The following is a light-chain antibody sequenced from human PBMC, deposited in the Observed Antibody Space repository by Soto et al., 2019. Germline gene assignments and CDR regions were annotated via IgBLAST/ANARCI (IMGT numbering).Light chain of an antibody. CDR1: QSVLYSSNNKNY. CDR2: WAS. J-gene: IGKJ4*01. V-gene: IGKV4-1*01. Sequence: DIVMTQSPDSLAVSLGERATINCKSSQSVLYSSNNKNYLAWYQQKPGQPPKLLIYWASTRESGVPDRFSGSGSGTDFTLTISSLQAEDVAVYYCQQYYSTPQVTFDGGTKVEIK. CDR3: QQYYSTPQVT.